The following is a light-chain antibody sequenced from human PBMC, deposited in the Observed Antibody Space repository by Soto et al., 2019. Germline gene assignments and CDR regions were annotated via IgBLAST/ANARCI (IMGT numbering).Light chain of an antibody. CDR3: SFYISSSTV. V-gene: IGLV2-18*01. J-gene: IGLJ2*01. CDR1: SSDVGSYNR. CDR2: EVS. Sequence: QSALTQPPSVSGSPGQSVTISCTGTSSDVGSYNRVSWYQQPPGTAPKLLIYEVSNRPSGVPDRFSGSKTGNTASLTISGLQAEDEADYYCSFYISSSTVFGGGTKVTIL.